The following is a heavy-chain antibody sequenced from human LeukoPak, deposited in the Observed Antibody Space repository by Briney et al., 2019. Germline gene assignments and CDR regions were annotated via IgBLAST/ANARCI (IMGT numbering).Heavy chain of an antibody. CDR1: GFTFDDYA. D-gene: IGHD6-19*01. CDR2: ISWNSGSI. V-gene: IGHV3-9*01. Sequence: GGSLRLSCAASGFTFDDYAMHWVRQAPGKGLEWVSGISWNSGSIGYADSVKGRFTISRDNAKNSLYLQMNSLRAEDTAVYYCAKDYGRIAVAGSNFDYWGQGTLVTVSS. CDR3: AKDYGRIAVAGSNFDY. J-gene: IGHJ4*02.